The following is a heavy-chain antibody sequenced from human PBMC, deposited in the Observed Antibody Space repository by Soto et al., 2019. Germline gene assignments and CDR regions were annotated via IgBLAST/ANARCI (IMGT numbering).Heavy chain of an antibody. CDR3: ARDPWNYVSGWFDP. CDR1: GYTFTSYA. CDR2: INAGNGNT. V-gene: IGHV1-3*05. Sequence: QVQLVQSGAEEKKPGASVKVSCKASGYTFTSYAMHWVRQAPGQRLEWMGWINAGNGNTKYSQKFQGRVTITRDTSASTAYMELSSLRSEDTSVYYCARDPWNYVSGWFDPWGQGTLVTVSS. J-gene: IGHJ5*02. D-gene: IGHD1-7*01.